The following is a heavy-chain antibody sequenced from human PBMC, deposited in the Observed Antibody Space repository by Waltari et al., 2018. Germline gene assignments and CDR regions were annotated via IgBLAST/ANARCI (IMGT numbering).Heavy chain of an antibody. CDR2: IYYSGST. Sequence: QVQLQESGPGLVKPSETLSLTCTVSGGSISSYYWSWIRQPPGKGLEWIGYIYYSGSTNYNPSLKSRVTISVDTSKNQFSLKLSSVTAADTAVYYCARGRELWPYPFDYWGQGTLVTVSS. CDR3: ARGRELWPYPFDY. V-gene: IGHV4-59*01. CDR1: GGSISSYY. D-gene: IGHD5-18*01. J-gene: IGHJ4*02.